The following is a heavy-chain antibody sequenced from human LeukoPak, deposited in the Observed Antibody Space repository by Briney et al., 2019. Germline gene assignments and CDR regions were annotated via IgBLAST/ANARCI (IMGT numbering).Heavy chain of an antibody. V-gene: IGHV3-30*03. D-gene: IGHD5-12*01. CDR3: ARNPLGGSYNYLDY. CDR2: ISYDGSNK. Sequence: PGGSLRLSCAASGFTFSSYAIHWVRQAPGKGLEWVAVISYDGSNKYYADSVKGRFTISRDNAKNSLYLQMNSLRAEDTAVYYCARNPLGGSYNYLDYWGQGTLVTVSS. CDR1: GFTFSSYA. J-gene: IGHJ4*02.